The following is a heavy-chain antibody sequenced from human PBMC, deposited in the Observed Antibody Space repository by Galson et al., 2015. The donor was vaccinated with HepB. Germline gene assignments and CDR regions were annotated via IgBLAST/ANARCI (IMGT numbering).Heavy chain of an antibody. CDR2: ISYDGSNK. Sequence: SLRLSCAASGFTFSSYAMHWVRQAPGKGLEWVAVISYDGSNKYYADSVKGRFTISRDNSKNTLYLQMNSLRAEDTAVYYCARDDIVVVPAAIFWGQGTLVTVSS. CDR3: ARDDIVVVPAAIF. D-gene: IGHD2-2*01. CDR1: GFTFSSYA. J-gene: IGHJ4*02. V-gene: IGHV3-30*04.